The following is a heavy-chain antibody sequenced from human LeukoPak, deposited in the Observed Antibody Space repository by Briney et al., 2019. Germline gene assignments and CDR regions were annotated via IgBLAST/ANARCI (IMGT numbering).Heavy chain of an antibody. Sequence: SETLSLTCTVSGGSIGSYYWNWIRQPPGKGLEWIGYVSYSGSTNYNPSLKSRVTMSIDKSKNQFSLKLSSVTAADTAVYFCARATSGYYFDFWDQGTLVTVSS. D-gene: IGHD3-22*01. CDR3: ARATSGYYFDF. J-gene: IGHJ4*02. CDR2: VSYSGST. V-gene: IGHV4-59*01. CDR1: GGSIGSYY.